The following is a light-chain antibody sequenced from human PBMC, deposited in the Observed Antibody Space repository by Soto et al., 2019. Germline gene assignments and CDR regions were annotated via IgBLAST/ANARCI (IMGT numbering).Light chain of an antibody. CDR2: NNN. CDR1: TSNIGSKT. Sequence: QAVVTQPPSASGTPGQRVTISCSGSTSNIGSKTVSWYQQLPGSAPRVLIYNNNERPSGVPDRFSGSKSGTSASLAISGLQSEDEAYYYCATWDDSRPAVFGGGTKVTVL. J-gene: IGLJ2*01. CDR3: ATWDDSRPAV. V-gene: IGLV1-44*01.